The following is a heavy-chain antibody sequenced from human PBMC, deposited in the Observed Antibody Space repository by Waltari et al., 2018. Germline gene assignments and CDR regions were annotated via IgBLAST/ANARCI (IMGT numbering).Heavy chain of an antibody. D-gene: IGHD5-12*01. CDR3: ARAERDGYNFYYYYGMDV. J-gene: IGHJ6*02. CDR1: GGTFSSYA. Sequence: QVQLVQSGAEVKKPGSSVKVSCKASGGTFSSYAISWVRQAPGQGLEWMGGINPIFGTANDAQKFQGRVTITADESTSTAYMELSSLRSEDTAVYYCARAERDGYNFYYYYGMDVWGQGTTVTVSS. V-gene: IGHV1-69*01. CDR2: INPIFGTA.